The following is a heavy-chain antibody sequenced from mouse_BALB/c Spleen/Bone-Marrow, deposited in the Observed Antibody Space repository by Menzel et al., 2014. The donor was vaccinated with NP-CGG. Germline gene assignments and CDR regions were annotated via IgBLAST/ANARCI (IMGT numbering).Heavy chain of an antibody. CDR3: AGVNYRFAY. J-gene: IGHJ3*01. D-gene: IGHD2-1*01. CDR2: IDPENGNT. CDR1: GFNIKEYY. V-gene: IGHV14-1*02. Sequence: VHVHQSGAELVRPGALVKLSCTASGFNIKEYYMHWVKQRPEQGLEWIGWIDPENGNTIYDPKFPGKASITADTSSNTAYLQLSSLTSEDTAVYYCAGVNYRFAYWGQWTLFTVSA.